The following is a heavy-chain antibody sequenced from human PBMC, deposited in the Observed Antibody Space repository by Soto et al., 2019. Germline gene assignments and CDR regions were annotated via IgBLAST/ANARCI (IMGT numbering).Heavy chain of an antibody. D-gene: IGHD1-7*01. CDR2: IYYSGST. CDR3: ARLRGPYNWKYVDP. V-gene: IGHV4-39*01. Sequence: NPSETLSLTCTVSGGSISSSSYYWGWIRQPPGKGLEWIGSIYYSGSTYYNPSLKSRVTISVDTSKNQFSLKLSSVTAADTAVYYCARLRGPYNWKYVDPWGQGTMVTVSS. CDR1: GGSISSSSYY. J-gene: IGHJ5*02.